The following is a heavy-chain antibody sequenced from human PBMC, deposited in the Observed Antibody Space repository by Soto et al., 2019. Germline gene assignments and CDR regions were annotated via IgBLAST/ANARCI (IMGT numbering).Heavy chain of an antibody. D-gene: IGHD2-21*01. CDR2: VSFDGSNK. J-gene: IGHJ4*02. CDR3: ARDYSTTAPFDY. CDR1: GLTFRTYT. Sequence: PGGSLRLSCAASGLTFRTYTLHWVRQAPGKGLEWVAVVSFDGSNKYYADSLEGRFTISRDNSKNTLYLEMNSLRAEDTAVYYCARDYSTTAPFDYWGQGTLVTVSS. V-gene: IGHV3-30-3*01.